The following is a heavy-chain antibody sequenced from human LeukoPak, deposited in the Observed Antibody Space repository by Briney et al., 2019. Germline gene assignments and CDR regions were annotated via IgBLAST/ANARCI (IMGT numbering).Heavy chain of an antibody. CDR2: IIPIFGTA. V-gene: IGHV1-69*13. D-gene: IGHD2-2*01. J-gene: IGHJ3*02. Sequence: ASVKVSCKASGGTFSSYAISWVRQAPGQGLEWMGGIIPIFGTANYAQKFQGRVTITADESTSTAYTELSSLRSEDTAVYYCAREGDSGCSSTSCSQAYAFDIWGQGTMVTVSS. CDR3: AREGDSGCSSTSCSQAYAFDI. CDR1: GGTFSSYA.